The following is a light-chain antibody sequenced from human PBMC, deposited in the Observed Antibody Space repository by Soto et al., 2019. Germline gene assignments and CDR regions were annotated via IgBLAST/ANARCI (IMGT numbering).Light chain of an antibody. Sequence: DIPMTQSPSSLSASVGDRVTITCQASQDITNFLNWYQQKPGKAPKLLIYDASSLQTGVPSRFSGSGSGTDFSFTISSLQPEDIATYYCQQFDDVPYSFSQGTKVAIK. CDR2: DAS. V-gene: IGKV1-33*01. J-gene: IGKJ2*03. CDR1: QDITNF. CDR3: QQFDDVPYS.